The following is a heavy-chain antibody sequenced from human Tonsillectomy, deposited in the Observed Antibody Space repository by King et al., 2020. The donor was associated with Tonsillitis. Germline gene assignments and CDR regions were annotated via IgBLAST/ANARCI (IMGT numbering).Heavy chain of an antibody. D-gene: IGHD3-3*01. Sequence: VQLVESGGGLVKPGGSLRLSCAASGFTFSDYCMSWIRQAPGKGLEWDSYITSSGSNKYYADSVKGRFTISRDNAKNSLNLQINSLRADDTAVYYCARGVNCYDFWGAYPLYFDYWGQGTLVTVSS. V-gene: IGHV3-11*01. CDR2: ITSSGSNK. J-gene: IGHJ4*02. CDR3: ARGVNCYDFWGAYPLYFDY. CDR1: GFTFSDYC.